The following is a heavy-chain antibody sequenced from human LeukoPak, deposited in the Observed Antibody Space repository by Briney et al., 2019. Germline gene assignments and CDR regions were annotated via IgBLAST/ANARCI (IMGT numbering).Heavy chain of an antibody. CDR1: GGSFSGYY. Sequence: SETLSLTCAVYGGSFSGYYWSWIRQPPGKGLEWIGEINHSGSTNYNPSLKSRVTISVDTSKNQFSLKLSSVTAADTAVYYCARAEQQLVPWFDPWGQGTLVTVSS. V-gene: IGHV4-34*01. CDR2: INHSGST. J-gene: IGHJ5*02. D-gene: IGHD6-13*01. CDR3: ARAEQQLVPWFDP.